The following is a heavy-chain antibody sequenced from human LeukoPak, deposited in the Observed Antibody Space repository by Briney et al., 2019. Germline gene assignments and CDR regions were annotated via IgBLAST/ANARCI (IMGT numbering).Heavy chain of an antibody. J-gene: IGHJ4*02. Sequence: PGGSQRLSCAASGFTFSSYGMHWVRQAPGKGLEWVAFIRYDGSNKYYADSVKGRFTISRDNAKNSLYLQMNSLRAEDTAVYYCAKFIAAPFYFDYWGQGTLVTVSS. V-gene: IGHV3-30*02. D-gene: IGHD6-13*01. CDR2: IRYDGSNK. CDR3: AKFIAAPFYFDY. CDR1: GFTFSSYG.